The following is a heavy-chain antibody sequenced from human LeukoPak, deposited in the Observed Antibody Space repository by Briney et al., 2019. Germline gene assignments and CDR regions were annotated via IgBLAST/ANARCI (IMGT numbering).Heavy chain of an antibody. CDR2: ISYDGSNK. D-gene: IGHD2-2*01. J-gene: IGHJ6*03. CDR3: ANSAVPIYYYYMDV. CDR1: GFTFSSYA. Sequence: GGSLRLPCAASGFTFSSYAMHWVRQAPGKGLEWVAVISYDGSNKYYADSVKGRFTISRDNSKNTLYLQMNSLRAEDTAVYYCANSAVPIYYYYMDVWGKGTTVTVSS. V-gene: IGHV3-30*04.